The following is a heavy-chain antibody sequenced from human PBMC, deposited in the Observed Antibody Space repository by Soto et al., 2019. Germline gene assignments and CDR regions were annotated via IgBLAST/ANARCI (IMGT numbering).Heavy chain of an antibody. D-gene: IGHD2-2*02. CDR2: ILPIPGIA. J-gene: IGHJ4*02. Sequence: QVQLVQSGAEVKKPGSSVKVSCKASGGTFSSYTISWVRQAPGQGLEWMGRILPIPGIANYAQKVQGRVTISAYKPXSTAHMELRSLRSEDTAVYYCEVEDRSSTSSYRDYWGQGTLVTVSS. CDR1: GGTFSSYT. CDR3: EVEDRSSTSSYRDY. V-gene: IGHV1-69*02.